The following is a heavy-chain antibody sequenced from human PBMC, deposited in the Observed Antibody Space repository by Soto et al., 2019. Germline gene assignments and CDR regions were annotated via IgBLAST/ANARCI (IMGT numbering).Heavy chain of an antibody. CDR2: IKPDGSEK. V-gene: IGHV3-7*05. Sequence: GGSLRLSCASSGFTFSNYWMHWVRQAPGKGLEWVANIKPDGSEKYYVDSVKGRFTISRDNAKNSLFLQMDSLSAEDTALYYCARLGDDYWGQGTMVPVSP. CDR3: ARLGDDY. D-gene: IGHD3-10*01. CDR1: GFTFSNYW. J-gene: IGHJ4*02.